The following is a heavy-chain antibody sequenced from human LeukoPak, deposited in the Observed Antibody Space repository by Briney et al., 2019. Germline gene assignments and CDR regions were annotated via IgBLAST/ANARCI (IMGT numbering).Heavy chain of an antibody. CDR1: GYTFTGYY. J-gene: IGHJ6*03. V-gene: IGHV1-2*02. CDR3: ARRMVLWFGEQGYYYYYYMDV. D-gene: IGHD3-10*01. Sequence: ASVKVSCKASGYTFTGYYMHWVRQAPGQGLEWMGWINPNSGGTNYAQKFQGRVTMTRDTSISTAYMELSRLRSDDTAVYYCARRMVLWFGEQGYYYYYYMDVWGKGTTVTVSS. CDR2: INPNSGGT.